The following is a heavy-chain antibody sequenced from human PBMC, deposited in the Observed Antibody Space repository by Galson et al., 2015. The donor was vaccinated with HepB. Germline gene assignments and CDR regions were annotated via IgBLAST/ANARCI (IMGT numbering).Heavy chain of an antibody. CDR1: GFTFSSYG. Sequence: SLRLSCAASGFTFSSYGMHWVRQAPGKGLEWVAVIWYDGSNKYYADSVKGRFTISRDNSKNTLYLQMNSLRAEDTAVYYCARGRYSSGWYFDYWGQGTLVTASS. D-gene: IGHD6-19*01. V-gene: IGHV3-33*01. CDR3: ARGRYSSGWYFDY. J-gene: IGHJ4*02. CDR2: IWYDGSNK.